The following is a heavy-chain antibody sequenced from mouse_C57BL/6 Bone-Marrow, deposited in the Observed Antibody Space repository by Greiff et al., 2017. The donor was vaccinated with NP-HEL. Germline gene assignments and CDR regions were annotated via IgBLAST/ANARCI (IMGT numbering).Heavy chain of an antibody. V-gene: IGHV1-59*01. CDR3: SRVSTMVKSLAY. J-gene: IGHJ3*01. CDR2: IYPSDSYT. CDR1: GYTFTSYW. Sequence: QVQLQQPGAELVRPGTSVKLSCKASGYTFTSYWMHWVKQRPGQGLEWIGVIYPSDSYTNYNQKFKGKATLTVDTSSSTAYMQRSSLTSEDSAVYYCSRVSTMVKSLAYWGQGTLVTVSA. D-gene: IGHD2-2*01.